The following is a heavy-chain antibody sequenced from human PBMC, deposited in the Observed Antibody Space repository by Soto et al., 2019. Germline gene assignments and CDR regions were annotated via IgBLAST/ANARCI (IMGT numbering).Heavy chain of an antibody. D-gene: IGHD1-26*01. CDR3: AREDRSYSGGDAFDI. CDR1: GFTFSSYA. V-gene: IGHV3-30-3*01. Sequence: LRLSCAASGFTFSSYAMHWVRQAPGKGLEWVAVISYDGSNKYYADSVKGRFTISRDNSKNTLYLQMNSLRAEDTAVYYCAREDRSYSGGDAFDIWGQGTMVTVSS. CDR2: ISYDGSNK. J-gene: IGHJ3*02.